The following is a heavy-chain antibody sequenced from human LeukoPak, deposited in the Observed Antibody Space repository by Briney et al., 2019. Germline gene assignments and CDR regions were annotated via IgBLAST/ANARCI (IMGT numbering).Heavy chain of an antibody. Sequence: SETLSLTCAVYGGSFSGYYWSWIRQPPGKGLEWIGEINHRGSTNYNPSLKSRVTISVDTSKDQFSLKLSSVTAADTAVYYCARVRGVISGWGQGTLVTVSS. CDR2: INHRGST. CDR3: ARVRGVISG. D-gene: IGHD3-10*01. CDR1: GGSFSGYY. J-gene: IGHJ4*02. V-gene: IGHV4-34*01.